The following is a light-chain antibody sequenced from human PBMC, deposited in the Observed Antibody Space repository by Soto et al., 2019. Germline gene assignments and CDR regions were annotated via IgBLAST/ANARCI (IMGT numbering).Light chain of an antibody. J-gene: IGLJ2*01. Sequence: QSALTQPAAVSGSPGQSITISCTGTSSDVGGYNYVSWYQQHPGKAPKLIIYEVSNRPSGISNRFSGSKSGNTASLTISGLQAEDEADYYCTSSTFSSTVVFGGGTKVTVL. V-gene: IGLV2-14*01. CDR3: TSSTFSSTVV. CDR1: SSDVGGYNY. CDR2: EVS.